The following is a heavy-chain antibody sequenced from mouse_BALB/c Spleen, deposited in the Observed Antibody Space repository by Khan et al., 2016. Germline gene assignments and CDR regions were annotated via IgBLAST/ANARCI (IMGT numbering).Heavy chain of an antibody. D-gene: IGHD2-14*01. CDR3: ARGYDWYFDV. CDR2: INPGSGGT. CDR1: GYAFTNYL. V-gene: IGHV1-54*01. Sequence: VQLVESGAELVRPGTSVKVSCKASGYAFTNYLIEWVKQRPGQGLEWIGVINPGSGGTNYNEKFKGKTTLTADKSSSTAYMQLSSLTSDDSAVYFFARGYDWYFDVWGAGTTVTVSS. J-gene: IGHJ1*01.